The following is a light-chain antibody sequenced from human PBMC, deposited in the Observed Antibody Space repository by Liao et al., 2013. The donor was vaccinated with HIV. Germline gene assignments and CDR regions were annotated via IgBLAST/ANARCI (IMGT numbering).Light chain of an antibody. Sequence: SYELTQPPSVSVSPGQTASITCSGDKLGDKYACWYQQRAGQSPVLVIYEDDKRPSGIPERFSGSSSGNTATLTISGTQAMDEADYYCQAWDSRTYVFGTGTKVTVL. CDR2: EDD. V-gene: IGLV3-1*01. J-gene: IGLJ1*01. CDR1: KLGDKY. CDR3: QAWDSRTYV.